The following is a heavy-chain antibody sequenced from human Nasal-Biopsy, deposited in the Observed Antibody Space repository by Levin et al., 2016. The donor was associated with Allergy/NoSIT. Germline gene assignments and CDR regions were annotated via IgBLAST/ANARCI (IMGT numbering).Heavy chain of an antibody. D-gene: IGHD3-10*01. J-gene: IGHJ4*02. CDR1: GFSFSNHA. CDR2: ILFDGRSE. V-gene: IGHV3-30*02. CDR3: AKVSFGATCLDY. Sequence: GESLKISCAASGFSFSNHAMHWVRQAPGKGLEWVASILFDGRSEYRGDSVKGRFTVSRDNSKNTMYLQMTSLRTDDTAVYYCAKVSFGATCLDYWGQGTLVTVSS.